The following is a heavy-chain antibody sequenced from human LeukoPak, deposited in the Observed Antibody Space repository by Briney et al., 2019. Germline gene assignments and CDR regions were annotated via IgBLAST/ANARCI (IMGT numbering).Heavy chain of an antibody. V-gene: IGHV3-21*01. D-gene: IGHD1-1*01. CDR3: ARSLTTLTYEGY. Sequence: GGSLRLSCAASGVTVSANYMNWVRQAPGKGLEWVSSINSGSTYTYYTESVKGRFTVSRDNAKNSLFLQMNSLRAEDTAIYYCARSLTTLTYEGYWGQGTLVTVSS. CDR1: GVTVSANY. CDR2: INSGSTYT. J-gene: IGHJ4*02.